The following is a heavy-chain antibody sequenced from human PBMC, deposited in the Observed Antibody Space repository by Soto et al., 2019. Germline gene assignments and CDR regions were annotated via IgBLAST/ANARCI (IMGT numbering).Heavy chain of an antibody. J-gene: IGHJ4*02. CDR2: IIPIFGTA. D-gene: IGHD3-3*01. CDR3: ASTGDDFWSGYYFR. Sequence: GASVKVSCKASGGTFSSYATSWVRQAPGQGLEWMGGIIPIFGTANYAQKFQGRVTITADKSTSTAYMELSSLRSEDTAVYYCASTGDDFWSGYYFRWGQGTLVTVSS. V-gene: IGHV1-69*06. CDR1: GGTFSSYA.